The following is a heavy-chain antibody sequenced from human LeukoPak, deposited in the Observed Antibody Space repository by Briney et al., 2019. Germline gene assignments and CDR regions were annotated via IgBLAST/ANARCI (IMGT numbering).Heavy chain of an antibody. CDR3: ARGNGIAAAGDHYYYYMDV. J-gene: IGHJ6*03. Sequence: ASVKVSCKASGYTFTGYYMHWVRQAPGQGLERMGWINPSSGGTNYAQKFQGRVTMTRDTSISTAYMELSRLRSDDTAVYYCARGNGIAAAGDHYYYYMDVWGKGTTVTVSS. V-gene: IGHV1-2*02. D-gene: IGHD6-13*01. CDR2: INPSSGGT. CDR1: GYTFTGYY.